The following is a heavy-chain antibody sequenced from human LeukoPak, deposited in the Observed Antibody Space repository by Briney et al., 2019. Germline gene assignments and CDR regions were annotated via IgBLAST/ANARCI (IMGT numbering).Heavy chain of an antibody. CDR2: IYASGST. CDR1: GGSVSSGNYH. Sequence: SETLSLTCTVSGGSVSSGNYHWSWIRQSAGEGLEWIGRIYASGSTNYKPSLNSRVTISLDTSKNQFSLKLTSVTAADTAVYYCARGTSYRWQQLASFDSWGQGTLVTVTS. D-gene: IGHD6-13*01. V-gene: IGHV4-61*02. CDR3: ARGTSYRWQQLASFDS. J-gene: IGHJ4*02.